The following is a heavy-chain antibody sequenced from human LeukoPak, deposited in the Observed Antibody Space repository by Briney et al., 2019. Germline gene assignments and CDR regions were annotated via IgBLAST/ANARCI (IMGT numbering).Heavy chain of an antibody. CDR3: AKDYCRGGNCPLPFFDS. D-gene: IGHD2-15*01. V-gene: IGHV3-23*01. Sequence: GGSLRLSCGVSGFTLSEHAWSWVGQAPGEGLEWVAGIIDVGGTYYADSVKGRFTISRDSSKNTVYLQMNSLRAEDTATYYCAKDYCRGGNCPLPFFDSWGQGTLVTVSS. J-gene: IGHJ4*02. CDR1: GFTLSEHA. CDR2: IIDVGGT.